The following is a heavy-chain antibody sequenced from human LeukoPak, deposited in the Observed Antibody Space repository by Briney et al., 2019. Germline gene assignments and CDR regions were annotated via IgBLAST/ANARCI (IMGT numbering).Heavy chain of an antibody. J-gene: IGHJ4*02. CDR3: AKWGDYDVLTGYYDPDY. V-gene: IGHV3-23*01. CDR2: ITGSGGGT. CDR1: GFTVSSNH. Sequence: GGSLRLSCAASGFTVSSNHMSWVRQAPGKGLEWVSAITGSGGGTYYADSVKGRFTISRDNSKNTLYLQMNSLRAEDTAVYYCAKWGDYDVLTGYYDPDYWGQGTLVTVSS. D-gene: IGHD3-9*01.